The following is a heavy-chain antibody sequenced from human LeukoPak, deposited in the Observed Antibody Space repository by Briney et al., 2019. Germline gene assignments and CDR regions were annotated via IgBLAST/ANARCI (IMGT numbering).Heavy chain of an antibody. J-gene: IGHJ4*02. CDR3: ARDQKYYYDSSGHPLVY. D-gene: IGHD3-22*01. Sequence: SETLSLTCTVSGGSISSSSYYWGWIRQPPGKGLEWIGSIYYSGSTYYNPSLKSRVTISVDTSKNQFSLKLSSVTAADTAVYYCARDQKYYYDSSGHPLVYWGQGTLVTVSS. CDR2: IYYSGST. V-gene: IGHV4-39*07. CDR1: GGSISSSSYY.